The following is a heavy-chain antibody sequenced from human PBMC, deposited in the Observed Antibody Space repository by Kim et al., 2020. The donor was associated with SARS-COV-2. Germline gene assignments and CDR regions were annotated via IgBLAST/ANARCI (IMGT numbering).Heavy chain of an antibody. J-gene: IGHJ4*02. CDR3: ARDLNASGSH. D-gene: IGHD3-10*01. CDR2: IYSDGTT. Sequence: GGSLRLSCAASGFTVSSHYMTWVRQAPGRGLEWVSVIYSDGTTYYGDYVKGRFTISRDNYKNTVFLQMTSVTAEDTAVYYCARDLNASGSHWGRGTMVTVSS. V-gene: IGHV3-53*01. CDR1: GFTVSSHY.